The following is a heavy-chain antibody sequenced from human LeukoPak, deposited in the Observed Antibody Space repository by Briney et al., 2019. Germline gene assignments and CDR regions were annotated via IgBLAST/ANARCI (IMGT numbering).Heavy chain of an antibody. J-gene: IGHJ6*02. CDR1: GGTFGSYA. D-gene: IGHD6-13*01. CDR3: ARAISSRYGMDV. CDR2: ISAYNGNT. V-gene: IGHV1-18*01. Sequence: GASVKVSCKASGGTFGSYAISWVRQAPGQGLEWMGWISAYNGNTNYAQKLQGRVTMTTDTSTSTAYMELRSLRSDDTAVYYCARAISSRYGMDVWGQGTTVTVSS.